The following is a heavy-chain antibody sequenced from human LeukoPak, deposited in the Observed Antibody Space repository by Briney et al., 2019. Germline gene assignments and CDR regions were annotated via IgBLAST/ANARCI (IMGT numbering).Heavy chain of an antibody. V-gene: IGHV4-34*01. CDR1: GGSFSGYY. CDR3: ARRLLFYYDSSGYYDY. CDR2: INHSGST. Sequence: PSETLSLTCAVYGGSFSGYYWSWIRQPPGKGLEWIGEINHSGSTNYNPSLKSRVTISVDTSKNQFSLKLSSVTAADTAVYYCARRLLFYYDSSGYYDYWGQGTLVTASS. D-gene: IGHD3-22*01. J-gene: IGHJ4*02.